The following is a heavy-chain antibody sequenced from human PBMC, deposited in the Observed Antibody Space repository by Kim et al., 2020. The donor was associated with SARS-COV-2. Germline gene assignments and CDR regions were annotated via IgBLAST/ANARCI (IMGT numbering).Heavy chain of an antibody. J-gene: IGHJ4*02. CDR1: GGSISSGGYY. D-gene: IGHD3-3*01. CDR3: ARGSITIFGVVSAVDY. V-gene: IGHV4-31*03. CDR2: IYYSGST. Sequence: SETLSLTCTVSGGSISSGGYYWSWIRQHPGKGLEWIGYIYYSGSTYYNPSLKSRVTISVDTSKNQFSLKLSSVTAADTAVYYCARGSITIFGVVSAVDYWGQGTLVTVSS.